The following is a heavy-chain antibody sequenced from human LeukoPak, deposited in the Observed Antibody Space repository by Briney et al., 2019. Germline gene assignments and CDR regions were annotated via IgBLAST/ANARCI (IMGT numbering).Heavy chain of an antibody. J-gene: IGHJ4*02. V-gene: IGHV3-23*01. CDR2: ISGSGGST. CDR1: GFTFSNYG. Sequence: PGGSLRLSCAASGFTFSNYGMSWIRQAPGKGLEWVSAISGSGGSTYYADSVKGRFTISRDNSKNTLYLQMNSLRAEDTAVYYCAKEGSITMVRGSFYHFDYWGQGTLVTVSS. D-gene: IGHD3-10*01. CDR3: AKEGSITMVRGSFYHFDY.